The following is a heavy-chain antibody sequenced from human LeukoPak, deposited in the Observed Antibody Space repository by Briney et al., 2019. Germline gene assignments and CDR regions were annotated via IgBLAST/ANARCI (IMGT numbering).Heavy chain of an antibody. Sequence: PGRSLTLSCAASGFTFSSYSMNWVRQAPGKGLEWVSSISSSSSYIYYADSVKGRFTISRDNAKNSLYLQMNSLRAEDTAVYYCARMVAGYLSFDYWGQGTLVTVSS. CDR3: ARMVAGYLSFDY. V-gene: IGHV3-21*01. CDR2: ISSSSSYI. CDR1: GFTFSSYS. D-gene: IGHD6-19*01. J-gene: IGHJ4*02.